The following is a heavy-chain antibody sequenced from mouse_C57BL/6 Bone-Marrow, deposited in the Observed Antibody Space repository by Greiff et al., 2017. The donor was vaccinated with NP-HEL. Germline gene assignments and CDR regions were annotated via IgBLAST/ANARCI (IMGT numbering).Heavy chain of an antibody. D-gene: IGHD2-5*01. V-gene: IGHV1-63*01. J-gene: IGHJ4*01. CDR3: ARRSNYRGGNYAMDY. CDR2: IYPGGGYT. Sequence: VKLQESGAELVRPGTSVKMSCKASGYTFTNYWIGWAKQRPGHGLEWIGDIYPGGGYTNYNEKFKGKATLTADKSSSTAYMQFSSLTSEDSAIYYCARRSNYRGGNYAMDYWGQGTSVTVSS. CDR1: GYTFTNYW.